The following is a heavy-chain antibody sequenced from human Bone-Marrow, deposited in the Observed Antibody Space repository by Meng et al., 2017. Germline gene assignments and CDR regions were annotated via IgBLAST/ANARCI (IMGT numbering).Heavy chain of an antibody. CDR3: ARVQSNYYDRTGYYPRWFDY. Sequence: GESLKISCAASGFTFSSYAMSWVRQAPGKGLEWVSILYTGGGTSYADSVKGRFTVSRDNSKNTLYLQMNSLRPEDTAVYYCARVQSNYYDRTGYYPRWFDYWGQGTLVTVSS. J-gene: IGHJ4*02. V-gene: IGHV3-66*02. D-gene: IGHD3-22*01. CDR1: GFTFSSYA. CDR2: LYTGGGT.